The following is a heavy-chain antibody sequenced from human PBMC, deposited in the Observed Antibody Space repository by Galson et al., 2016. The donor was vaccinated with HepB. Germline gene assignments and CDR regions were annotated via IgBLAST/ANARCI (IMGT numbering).Heavy chain of an antibody. V-gene: IGHV4-59*02. Sequence: SETLSLTCSVSGGSVDDYYWNWMRQPPGKGLVWIGLIYKSGDTNYNPSLKSRVSISIDTSKNQFSLKMTSLTAADTAVYYCASDVDLDNVWGAYRFDSWGQGTLVTVSS. D-gene: IGHD3-16*02. CDR2: IYKSGDT. J-gene: IGHJ4*02. CDR3: ASDVDLDNVWGAYRFDS. CDR1: GGSVDDYY.